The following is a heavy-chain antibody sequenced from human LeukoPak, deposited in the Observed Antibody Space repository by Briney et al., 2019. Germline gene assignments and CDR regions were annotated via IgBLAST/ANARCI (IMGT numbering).Heavy chain of an antibody. Sequence: GGSLRLSCAASGFTFSSYAMSWVRQAPGKGLEWVSAISGSGGITHYADSVKGRFTISRDNSKNTLFLQVNSLRVEDTAVYYCAKVEMSSVQAPFDYWGQGTLVTVSS. D-gene: IGHD5-24*01. J-gene: IGHJ4*02. CDR3: AKVEMSSVQAPFDY. CDR2: ISGSGGIT. V-gene: IGHV3-23*01. CDR1: GFTFSSYA.